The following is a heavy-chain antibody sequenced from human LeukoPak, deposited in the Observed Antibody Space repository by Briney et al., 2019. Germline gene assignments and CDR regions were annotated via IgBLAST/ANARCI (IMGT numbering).Heavy chain of an antibody. CDR2: ISGGSEDT. CDR1: GFTFGGYA. D-gene: IGHD6-13*01. CDR3: ARTIAQYSNSWLYFYYGLDV. Sequence: GGSLRLSCTASGFTFGGYAMSWVRQAPGKGLEWVSSISGGSEDTYYADSVKGRFTTSRDNSKTTLYLQMNSLRAEDTAVYYCARTIAQYSNSWLYFYYGLDVWGQGTTVTVSS. J-gene: IGHJ6*02. V-gene: IGHV3-23*01.